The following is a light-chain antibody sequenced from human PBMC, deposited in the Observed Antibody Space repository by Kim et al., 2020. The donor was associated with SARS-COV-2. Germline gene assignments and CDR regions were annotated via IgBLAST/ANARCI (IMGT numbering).Light chain of an antibody. Sequence: VPPGESATPSCRASHSVSSNLAWYQQKPGQAPRLLIYGASTRATGIPARFSGSGSGTEFTLTISSLQSEDFAVYYCQQYNNWLWTFGQGTKVDIK. V-gene: IGKV3-15*01. CDR2: GAS. CDR3: QQYNNWLWT. J-gene: IGKJ1*01. CDR1: HSVSSN.